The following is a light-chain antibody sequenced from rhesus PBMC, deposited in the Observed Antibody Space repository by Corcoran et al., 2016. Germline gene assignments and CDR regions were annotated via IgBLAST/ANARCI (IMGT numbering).Light chain of an antibody. CDR3: QQSST. V-gene: IGKV3-24*04. CDR1: QCVGSY. CDR2: GAS. J-gene: IGKJ4*01. Sequence: ETVVTQSPATLALSPGERATLSCRASQCVGSYLAWYQQKPGQAPRLLHYGASSRATGDPDRFSGRGSGTDFTLAISSLEPEDVGVYYCQQSSTVGGGTKVEIK.